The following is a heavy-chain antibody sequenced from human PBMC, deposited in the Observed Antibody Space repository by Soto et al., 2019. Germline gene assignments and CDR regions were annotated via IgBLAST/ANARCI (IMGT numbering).Heavy chain of an antibody. D-gene: IGHD2-2*01. J-gene: IGHJ6*02. CDR2: LSHDGSNK. Sequence: VQLVESGGGVVQPGRSLRLSCAASRFTFSTYGMHWVRQAPGKGLEWVAALSHDGSNKYYAGCVKGRFTISRDNSKNTLYLEMDSLRLDDTAVYYCAKEGVSFSTSCSRCYGLDVWGQGTPVTVSS. CDR3: AKEGVSFSTSCSRCYGLDV. CDR1: RFTFSTYG. V-gene: IGHV3-30*18.